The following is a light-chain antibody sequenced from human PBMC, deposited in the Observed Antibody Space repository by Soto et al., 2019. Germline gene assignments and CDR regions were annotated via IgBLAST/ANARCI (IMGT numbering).Light chain of an antibody. Sequence: EIVLKQSPDTLSLSPGERATLSCRASQSVRSNYLAWYQQKPGQAPRFLIYDASSRATGIPDRFSGSGSGTDFTLTISRLEPEEFAVYYCQQYGSTPLTCGGGTKLDIQ. CDR3: QQYGSTPLT. V-gene: IGKV3-20*01. CDR2: DAS. J-gene: IGKJ4*01. CDR1: QSVRSNY.